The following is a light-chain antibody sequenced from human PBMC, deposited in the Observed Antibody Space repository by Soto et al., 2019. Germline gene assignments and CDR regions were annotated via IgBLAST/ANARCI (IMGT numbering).Light chain of an antibody. V-gene: IGKV1-5*03. Sequence: DIQMSQSPSTLAASVGDRVTITCRASQIISSWLAWYQQKPGKAPKLLIYKASSLESGVPSRFSGSGSGTDFTLTISILQPEDVATYYCQKYTHVLRFGQGTKVDI. J-gene: IGKJ1*01. CDR3: QKYTHVLR. CDR1: QIISSW. CDR2: KAS.